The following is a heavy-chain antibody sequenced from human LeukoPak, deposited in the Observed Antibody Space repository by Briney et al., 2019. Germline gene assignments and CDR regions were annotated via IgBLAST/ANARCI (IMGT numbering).Heavy chain of an antibody. CDR2: ISYDGSNK. J-gene: IGHJ4*02. CDR1: GFTFSSYA. D-gene: IGHD3-22*01. CDR3: ARSVGPSGYYYFDY. V-gene: IGHV3-30*04. Sequence: PGGSLRLSCAASGFTFSSYAMSWVRQAPGKGLEWVAVISYDGSNKYYADSVKGRFTISRDNSKNTLYLQMNSLRAEDTAVYYCARSVGPSGYYYFDYWGQGTLVTVSS.